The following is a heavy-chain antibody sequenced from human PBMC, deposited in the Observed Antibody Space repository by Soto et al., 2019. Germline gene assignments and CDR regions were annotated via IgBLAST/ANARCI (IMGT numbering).Heavy chain of an antibody. Sequence: SETLSLTCAVYGGSFSGYYWSWIRQPPGKGLEWIGEINHSGSTNYNPSLKSRVTISVDTSKNQFSLKLSSVTAADTAVYYCAREGVLLWFGELLTYYYGMDVWGQGTTVT. D-gene: IGHD3-10*01. V-gene: IGHV4-34*01. J-gene: IGHJ6*02. CDR3: AREGVLLWFGELLTYYYGMDV. CDR1: GGSFSGYY. CDR2: INHSGST.